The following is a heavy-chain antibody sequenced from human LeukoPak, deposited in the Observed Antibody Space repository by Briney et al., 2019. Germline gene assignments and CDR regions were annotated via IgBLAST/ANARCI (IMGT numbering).Heavy chain of an antibody. CDR1: GYTFTTYG. D-gene: IGHD1-26*01. Sequence: ASVKVSCKASGYTFTTYGITWVRQAPGQGLEWMGWISAYNGDTNCAQTLQGRVTMTTDTSTSTGYMELRSLRSDDTAVYYCARVPQSGSYFDYWGQGTLVTVSS. J-gene: IGHJ4*02. V-gene: IGHV1-18*01. CDR2: ISAYNGDT. CDR3: ARVPQSGSYFDY.